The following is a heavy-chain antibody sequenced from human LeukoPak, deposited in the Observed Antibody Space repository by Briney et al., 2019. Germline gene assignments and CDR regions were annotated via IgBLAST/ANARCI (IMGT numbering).Heavy chain of an antibody. Sequence: GGSLSLLCAASGFTFNSYGMSWVRQAPGEGLEWVLSIISSSSYIYYAASVTGRFTISRDNATNFLYLQIYSLRAEDTAVYYCARDFGDTGYYDSSGHIAYWGQGTLVTVSS. CDR3: ARDFGDTGYYDSSGHIAY. CDR1: GFTFNSYG. J-gene: IGHJ4*02. V-gene: IGHV3-21*01. D-gene: IGHD3-22*01. CDR2: IISSSSYI.